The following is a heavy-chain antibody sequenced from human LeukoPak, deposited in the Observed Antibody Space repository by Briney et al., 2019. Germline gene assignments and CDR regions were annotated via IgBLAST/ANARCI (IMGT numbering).Heavy chain of an antibody. J-gene: IGHJ4*02. CDR1: GYTFTSYD. CDR3: AREGVAGTGLDF. D-gene: IGHD6-13*01. CDR2: MNPNSGNT. Sequence: ASVKVSCKASGYTFTSYDINWVRQATGQGLEWMGWMNPNSGNTGYAQNLQGRITMTRDTSTSTLYMELSSLRSEDTAVYYCAREGVAGTGLDFWGQGTLVTVSS. V-gene: IGHV1-8*01.